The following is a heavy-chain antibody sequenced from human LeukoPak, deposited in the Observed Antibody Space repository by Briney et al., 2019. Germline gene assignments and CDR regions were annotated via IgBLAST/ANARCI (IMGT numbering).Heavy chain of an antibody. CDR3: AKGVGNYYYYMDV. V-gene: IGHV3-33*06. CDR1: GFTFSSYG. D-gene: IGHD7-27*01. Sequence: PGRSLRLSCAASGFTFSSYGMHWVRQAPGKGLEWVAVIWYDGSNKYYADSVKGRFTISRDNSKNTLYLQMNSLRVEDTAVYYCAKGVGNYYYYMDVWGKGTTVTVSS. J-gene: IGHJ6*03. CDR2: IWYDGSNK.